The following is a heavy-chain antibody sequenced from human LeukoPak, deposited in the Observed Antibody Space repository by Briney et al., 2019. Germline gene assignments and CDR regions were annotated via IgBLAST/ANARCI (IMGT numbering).Heavy chain of an antibody. Sequence: SETLSLTCTVSGGSISSYYWSWIRQPPGKGLEWIGYIYYSGGTNYNPSLKSRVTISVDTSKNQFSLELSSVTAADTAVYYCAKVFDSSGYFTSFDYWGQGTLVTVSS. D-gene: IGHD3-22*01. V-gene: IGHV4-59*08. J-gene: IGHJ4*02. CDR3: AKVFDSSGYFTSFDY. CDR1: GGSISSYY. CDR2: IYYSGGT.